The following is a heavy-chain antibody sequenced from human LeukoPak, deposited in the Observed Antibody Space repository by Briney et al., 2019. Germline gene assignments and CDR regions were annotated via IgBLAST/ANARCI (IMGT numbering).Heavy chain of an antibody. V-gene: IGHV1-18*04. CDR1: GYTFTSYG. D-gene: IGHD3-9*01. J-gene: IGHJ5*02. CDR3: ARVPELRYFDWPSPPVDWFDP. Sequence: ASVKVSCKASGYTFTSYGISWVRQAPGQGLEWMGWISAYNGNTNYAQKLQGRVTMTTDTSTSTAYMELRSLRSDDTAVYYCARVPELRYFDWPSPPVDWFDPWGQGTLVTVSS. CDR2: ISAYNGNT.